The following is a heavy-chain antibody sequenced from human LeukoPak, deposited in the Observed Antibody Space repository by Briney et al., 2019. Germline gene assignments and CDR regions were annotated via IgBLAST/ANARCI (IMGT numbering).Heavy chain of an antibody. CDR2: FDPEDGET. CDR3: ATDINDDFWSGYYGFDY. J-gene: IGHJ4*02. D-gene: IGHD3-3*01. Sequence: ASVKVSCKVSGYTLTELCMHWVRQAPGKGLEWMGGFDPEDGETIYAQKFQGRVTMTEDTSTDTAYMELSSLRSEDTAVYYCATDINDDFWSGYYGFDYWGQGTLVTVSS. CDR1: GYTLTELC. V-gene: IGHV1-24*01.